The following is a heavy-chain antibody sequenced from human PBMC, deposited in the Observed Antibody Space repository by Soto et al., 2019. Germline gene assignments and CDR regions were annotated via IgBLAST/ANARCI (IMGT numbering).Heavy chain of an antibody. V-gene: IGHV3-33*01. CDR3: AREVRNYDFWSGPNPDNWFDP. CDR2: IWYDGSNK. J-gene: IGHJ5*02. Sequence: GGSLRLSCAASGFTFSSYGMHWVRQAPGKGLEWVAVIWYDGSNKYYADSVKGRFTISRDNSKNTLYLQMNSLRAEDTAVYYCAREVRNYDFWSGPNPDNWFDPWGQGTLVTVSS. D-gene: IGHD3-3*01. CDR1: GFTFSSYG.